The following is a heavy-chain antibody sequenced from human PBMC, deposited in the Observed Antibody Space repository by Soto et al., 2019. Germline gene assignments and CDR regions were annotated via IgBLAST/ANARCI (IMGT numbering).Heavy chain of an antibody. V-gene: IGHV3-48*01. CDR3: ARDYSGSYYPRAYYFDY. CDR1: GFTFSSYS. D-gene: IGHD1-26*01. Sequence: PGGSLRLSCAASGFTFSSYSMNWVRQAPGKGLEWVSYISSSSSTIYYADSVKGRFTISRDNAKNSLYLQMNSLRAEDTAVYYCARDYSGSYYPRAYYFDYWGQGTLVTVSS. CDR2: ISSSSSTI. J-gene: IGHJ4*02.